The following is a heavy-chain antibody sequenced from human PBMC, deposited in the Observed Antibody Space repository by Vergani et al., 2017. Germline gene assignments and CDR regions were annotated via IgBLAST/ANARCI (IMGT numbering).Heavy chain of an antibody. Sequence: QVQLVESGGGLVKPGGSLRLSCAASGFTFSDYYMSWIRQAPGKGLEWVSYISSSSSFTNYADSVKGRFTISRDNAKNSLYLQMNSRRAEDTAVYYCARDRYYEIYGMDVWGQGTTVTVSS. V-gene: IGHV3-11*06. J-gene: IGHJ6*02. D-gene: IGHD3-22*01. CDR3: ARDRYYEIYGMDV. CDR1: GFTFSDYY. CDR2: ISSSSSFT.